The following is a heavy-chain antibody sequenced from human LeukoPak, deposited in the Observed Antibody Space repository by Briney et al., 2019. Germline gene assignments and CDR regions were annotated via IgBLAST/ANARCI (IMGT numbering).Heavy chain of an antibody. CDR2: ISHTGSTM. CDR3: AKSGSPIGYFDY. V-gene: IGHV3-48*04. D-gene: IGHD1-26*01. CDR1: GFSFSSYS. J-gene: IGHJ4*02. Sequence: GGSLRLSCAASGFSFSSYSMNWVRQAPGKGLEWVSYISHTGSTMSYADSVKGRFTISRDNARNSLYLQMNSLRADDTAVYYCAKSGSPIGYFDYWGQGTLVTVSS.